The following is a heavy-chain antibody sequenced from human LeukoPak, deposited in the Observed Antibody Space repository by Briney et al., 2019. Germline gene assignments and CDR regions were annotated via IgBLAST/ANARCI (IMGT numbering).Heavy chain of an antibody. J-gene: IGHJ4*02. V-gene: IGHV1-58*01. Sequence: SVKVSCKASGFTFTSSAVQWVRQARGQRLEWIGWIVVGSGNTNYAQKFQGRVTMTRNTSISTAYMELSSLRSEDTAVYYCARAIGVRFLELHEPSTLGYWGQGTLVTVSS. CDR1: GFTFTSSA. CDR2: IVVGSGNT. CDR3: ARAIGVRFLELHEPSTLGY. D-gene: IGHD3-3*01.